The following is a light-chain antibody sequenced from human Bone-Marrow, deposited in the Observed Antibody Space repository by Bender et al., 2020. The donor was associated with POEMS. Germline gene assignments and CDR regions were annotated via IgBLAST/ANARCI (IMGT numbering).Light chain of an antibody. Sequence: QSVLTQPPSVSAAPGQEVTISCSGSSSNIGTNYVYWFQQFPGTAPKLLVYRNIERPSGVPDRFSGSKSGNTASLTISGLQVDDEGDYYCCSSAPGTTWVFGGGTKVTVL. CDR2: RNI. CDR3: CSSAPGTTWV. V-gene: IGLV1-51*02. J-gene: IGLJ3*02. CDR1: SSNIGTNY.